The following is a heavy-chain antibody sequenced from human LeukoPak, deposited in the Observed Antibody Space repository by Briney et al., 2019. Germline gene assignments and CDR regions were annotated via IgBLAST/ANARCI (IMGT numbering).Heavy chain of an antibody. CDR1: GFTFSNAW. V-gene: IGHV3-21*01. CDR3: ARDLGSSTTMIVIWSEGGFDY. Sequence: PGGSLRLSCAASGFTFSNAWMTWVRQAPGKGLEWVSSISSSSSYIYYADSVKGRFTISRDNAKNSLYLQMNSLRAEDTAVYYCARDLGSSTTMIVIWSEGGFDYWGQGTLVTVSS. D-gene: IGHD3-22*01. J-gene: IGHJ4*02. CDR2: ISSSSSYI.